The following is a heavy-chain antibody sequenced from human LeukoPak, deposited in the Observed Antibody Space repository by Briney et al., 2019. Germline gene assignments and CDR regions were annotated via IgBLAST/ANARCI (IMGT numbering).Heavy chain of an antibody. CDR1: GFTFDDYW. J-gene: IGHJ6*03. D-gene: IGHD6-19*01. Sequence: GGSLRLSCGASGFTFDDYWMSWVRQAPGQGLEWVANINQDGSEKYYLDSAKGRFTISRDNARNSLYLQVNSLRAEDTALYYCAKDVRAVAGTWSHMDVWGKGTTVTVSS. CDR2: INQDGSEK. CDR3: AKDVRAVAGTWSHMDV. V-gene: IGHV3-7*03.